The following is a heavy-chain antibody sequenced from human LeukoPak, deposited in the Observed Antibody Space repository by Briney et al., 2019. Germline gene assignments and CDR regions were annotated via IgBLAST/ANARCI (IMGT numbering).Heavy chain of an antibody. V-gene: IGHV3-21*01. CDR3: ARDLSLYDSSGYYFDY. J-gene: IGHJ4*02. CDR2: ISSSSSYI. Sequence: GGSLRLSCAASGFTFSSYSMNWVSQAPGKGLEWVSSISSSSSYIYYADSVKGRFTISRDNAKNSLYLQMNSLRAEDTAVYYCARDLSLYDSSGYYFDYWGQGTLVTVSS. D-gene: IGHD3-22*01. CDR1: GFTFSSYS.